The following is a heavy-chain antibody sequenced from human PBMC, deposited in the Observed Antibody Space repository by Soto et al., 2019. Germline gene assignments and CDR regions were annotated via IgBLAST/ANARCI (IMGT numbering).Heavy chain of an antibody. V-gene: IGHV1-69*01. CDR1: GGTFSSYA. D-gene: IGHD3-10*01. Sequence: QVQLVQSGAEVKNPGSSVKVSCKASGGTFSSYAISWVRQAPGQGLEWMGGFISIFGTANYAQKFQGRVTITADESRNTAYMERRSLRYEDTAVHSCARERISILYGARYYYYYGMDVWGQGTTVTVSS. CDR2: FISIFGTA. CDR3: ARERISILYGARYYYYYGMDV. J-gene: IGHJ6*02.